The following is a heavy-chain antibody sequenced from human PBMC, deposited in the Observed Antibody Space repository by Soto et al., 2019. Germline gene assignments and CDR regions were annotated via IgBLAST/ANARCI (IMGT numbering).Heavy chain of an antibody. D-gene: IGHD6-13*01. V-gene: IGHV3-53*01. J-gene: IGHJ4*02. CDR3: AREGSSSSWYLDY. Sequence: EVQLVESGGGLIQPGGSLRLSCAVSGFTVSTNYMSWVRQAPGKGLEWVSVIYSGGSTYYADSVKGRFTISRDNSKNTLYLQINSLRAEDTAMYYCAREGSSSSWYLDYWGQGTLVTVSS. CDR2: IYSGGST. CDR1: GFTVSTNY.